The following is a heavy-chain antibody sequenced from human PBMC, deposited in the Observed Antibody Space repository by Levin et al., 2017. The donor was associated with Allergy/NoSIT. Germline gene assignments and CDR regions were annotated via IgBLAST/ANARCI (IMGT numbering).Heavy chain of an antibody. CDR1: GFTFSNYA. Sequence: GESLKISCAASGFTFSNYAMSWVRQAPGKGLEWVTAISGGGGTYYADSVKGRFTISRDNSKNTVSLQLNSLRAEDTALYYCAKGQEVLPSGLDYWGQGTLVTVSS. D-gene: IGHD3-10*01. CDR3: AKGQEVLPSGLDY. V-gene: IGHV3-23*01. J-gene: IGHJ4*02. CDR2: ISGGGGT.